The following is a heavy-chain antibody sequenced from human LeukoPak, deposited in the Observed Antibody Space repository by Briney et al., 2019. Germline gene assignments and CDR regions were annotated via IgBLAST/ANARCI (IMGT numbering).Heavy chain of an antibody. J-gene: IGHJ4*02. CDR1: AGSITSSSYY. CDR3: ASHERRDGYISYGSLPFDY. Sequence: SETLSLTCSVSAGSITSSSYYWSWIRQPPWKGLEWIGYIFYSGSTYYNPSLKSRVTISVDTSKNQSSLKLSPVTAADTAVYYCASHERRDGYISYGSLPFDYWGQGTLVTVSS. D-gene: IGHD5-24*01. CDR2: IFYSGST. V-gene: IGHV4-30-4*01.